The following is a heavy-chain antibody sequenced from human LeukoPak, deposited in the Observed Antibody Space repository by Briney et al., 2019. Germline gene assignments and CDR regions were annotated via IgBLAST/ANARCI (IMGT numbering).Heavy chain of an antibody. Sequence: ASVKVSCKASGYAFTAYYIHWVRQAPGQGLEWMGWINPNSGATNYAQKLQGRVTITRDTSISTAYMELSRLRSDDTAVYYCARVSRSSTSSFNFWGQGTLATVSS. CDR3: ARVSRSSTSSFNF. V-gene: IGHV1-2*02. CDR1: GYAFTAYY. CDR2: INPNSGAT. J-gene: IGHJ4*02. D-gene: IGHD2-2*01.